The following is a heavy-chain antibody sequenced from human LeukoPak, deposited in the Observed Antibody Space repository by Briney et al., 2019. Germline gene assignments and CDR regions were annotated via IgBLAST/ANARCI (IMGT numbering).Heavy chain of an antibody. J-gene: IGHJ3*02. V-gene: IGHV3-23*01. CDR3: AEDLNRDTISPSAFDI. Sequence: GGSLRLSCAASGFTFSSYAMSWVRQAPGKGLEWVSAISGSGGSTYYADSVKGRFTISRDNSKNTLYLQMNSLRAEDTAVYYCAEDLNRDTISPSAFDIWGQGTMVTVSS. CDR1: GFTFSSYA. CDR2: ISGSGGST. D-gene: IGHD3-3*01.